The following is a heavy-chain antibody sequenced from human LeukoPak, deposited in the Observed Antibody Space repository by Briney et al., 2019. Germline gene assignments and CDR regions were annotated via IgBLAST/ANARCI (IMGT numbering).Heavy chain of an antibody. CDR1: GGSISSGGYY. D-gene: IGHD2-21*02. V-gene: IGHV4-31*03. CDR2: IYYSGST. Sequence: SETLSLTCTVSGGSISSGGYYWSWIRQHPGKGLEWIGNIYYSGSTYYNPSLKSRVTISVDTSKNQFSLKLSSVTAADTAVYYCASRPTYCGGDCFSFWGQGTLVSVSS. J-gene: IGHJ4*02. CDR3: ASRPTYCGGDCFSF.